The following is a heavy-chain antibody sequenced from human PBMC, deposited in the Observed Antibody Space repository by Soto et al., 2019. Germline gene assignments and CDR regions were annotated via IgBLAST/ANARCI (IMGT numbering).Heavy chain of an antibody. Sequence: SETLSLTCTVSGDSISSLYWSWIRQPPGKGLEWIGYIYYSGSINYNPSLKSRVTISVDPSKNQFSLRLSSVTAADTAVYYCAKSLWDTSGWKTDYWGQGTLLTVS. CDR3: AKSLWDTSGWKTDY. V-gene: IGHV4-59*01. CDR2: IYYSGSI. J-gene: IGHJ4*02. CDR1: GDSISSLY. D-gene: IGHD6-19*01.